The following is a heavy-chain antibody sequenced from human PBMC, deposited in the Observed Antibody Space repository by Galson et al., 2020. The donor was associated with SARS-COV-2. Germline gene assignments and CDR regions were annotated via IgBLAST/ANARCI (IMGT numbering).Heavy chain of an antibody. CDR1: GYTLTELS. Sequence: ASVKVSCKVSGYTLTELSMHWVRQAPGKGLEWMGGFDPEDGETIYAQKFQGRVTMTEDTSTDTAYMELSSLRSEDTAVYYCATVDPVLAAAGLLGYYYYGMDVWGQGTTVTVSS. V-gene: IGHV1-24*01. CDR3: ATVDPVLAAAGLLGYYYYGMDV. J-gene: IGHJ6*02. D-gene: IGHD6-13*01. CDR2: FDPEDGET.